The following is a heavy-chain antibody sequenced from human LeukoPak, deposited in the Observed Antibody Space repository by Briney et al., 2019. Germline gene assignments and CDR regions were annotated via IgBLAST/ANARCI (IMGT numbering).Heavy chain of an antibody. V-gene: IGHV4-61*02. CDR2: MYTSGST. CDR3: ARGEGGTMVRGAPEY. J-gene: IGHJ4*02. CDR1: GGSISSGSYY. D-gene: IGHD3-10*01. Sequence: SETLSLTCTVSGGSISSGSYYWSWIRQPAGQGLEYIGRMYTSGSTNYNPSLKSRVTIPVDTSKNQFSLKLSSVTAADTAVYYCARGEGGTMVRGAPEYWGQGTLVTVSS.